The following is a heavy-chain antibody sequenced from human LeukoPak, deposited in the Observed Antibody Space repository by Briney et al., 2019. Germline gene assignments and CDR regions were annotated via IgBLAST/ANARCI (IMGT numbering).Heavy chain of an antibody. J-gene: IGHJ5*02. Sequence: SETLSLTCTVSGGSISSYYWSCIRQPPGKGLEWIGYIYYSGSTNYNPSLKSRVTISVDTSKNQFSLKLSSVTAADTAVYYCARGGVEMATINYWFDPWGQGTLVTVSS. CDR2: IYYSGST. V-gene: IGHV4-59*01. D-gene: IGHD5-24*01. CDR1: GGSISSYY. CDR3: ARGGVEMATINYWFDP.